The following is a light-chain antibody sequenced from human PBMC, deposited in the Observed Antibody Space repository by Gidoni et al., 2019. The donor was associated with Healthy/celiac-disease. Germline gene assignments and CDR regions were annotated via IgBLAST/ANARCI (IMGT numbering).Light chain of an antibody. CDR3: QQSYSTPRA. CDR1: QSISSY. J-gene: IGKJ4*01. CDR2: AAS. V-gene: IGKV1-39*01. Sequence: DIQMTQSPSSLSASVGDRVTITCRASQSISSYLNWYQQKPGKAPKLLIYAASSLQSWVPSRFSGSGSGTDFTLTISSLQPEDFATYYCQQSYSTPRAFXGXTKVEIK.